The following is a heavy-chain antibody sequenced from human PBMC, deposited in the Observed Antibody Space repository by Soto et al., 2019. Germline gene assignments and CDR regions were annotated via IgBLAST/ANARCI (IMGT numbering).Heavy chain of an antibody. CDR3: AKGTRSSYYYGMDV. D-gene: IGHD6-6*01. Sequence: EVQLVESGGGLVQPGRSLRLSCAVSGFTFDDYAMHWVRQPPGKGLEWVSGLSWNGDYTGYADSVKGRFTISRDNTKNSLYLQMTSLRAEDTALYYCAKGTRSSYYYGMDVWGQGTTVTVSS. CDR1: GFTFDDYA. J-gene: IGHJ6*02. CDR2: LSWNGDYT. V-gene: IGHV3-9*01.